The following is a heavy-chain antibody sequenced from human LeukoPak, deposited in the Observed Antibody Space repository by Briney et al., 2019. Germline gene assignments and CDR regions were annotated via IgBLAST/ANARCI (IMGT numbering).Heavy chain of an antibody. CDR2: INHSGRT. D-gene: IGHD2-2*01. CDR3: ARDVVVVPAVIHYGMDV. Sequence: PSETLSLTCAVYGGSFSDYFWGWIRQPPGKGLEWIGEINHSGRTYYNPSRKSRVTISVNTSKNQFSLNLSSVTAADTAVYYCARDVVVVPAVIHYGMDVWGQGTTVTVSS. V-gene: IGHV4-34*01. J-gene: IGHJ6*02. CDR1: GGSFSDYF.